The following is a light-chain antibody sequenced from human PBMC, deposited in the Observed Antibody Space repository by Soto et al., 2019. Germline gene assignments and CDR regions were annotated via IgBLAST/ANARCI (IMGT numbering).Light chain of an antibody. CDR3: VLYMGGGVRV. V-gene: IGLV8-61*01. J-gene: IGLJ3*02. CDR1: SGSVSTSYY. Sequence: QTVVTQEPSFSVSPGGTVTLTCGLSSGSVSTSYYPSWSQQTPGQAPRTLIYSTNTRSSGVPDRFSGSILGNKAALTITGAQADDESDYYCVLYMGGGVRVFGGGTQLTVL. CDR2: STN.